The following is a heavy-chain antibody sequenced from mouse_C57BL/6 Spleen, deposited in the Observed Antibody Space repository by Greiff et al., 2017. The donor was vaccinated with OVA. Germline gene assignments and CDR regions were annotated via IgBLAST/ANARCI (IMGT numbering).Heavy chain of an antibody. CDR3: AEGGWDGFAY. D-gene: IGHD4-1*01. Sequence: VQLQQSGPELVKPGASVKMSCKASGYTFTDYYMHWVKQSPGKSLEWIGYINPNTGGTSYNQKFKGKATLTVNKSSSPAYMELRSLTSEDAAVYYGAEGGWDGFAYWGQGTLVTVSA. CDR1: GYTFTDYY. J-gene: IGHJ3*01. CDR2: INPNTGGT. V-gene: IGHV1-22*01.